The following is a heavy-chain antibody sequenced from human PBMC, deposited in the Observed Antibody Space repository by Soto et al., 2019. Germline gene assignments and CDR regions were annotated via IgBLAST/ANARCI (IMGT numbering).Heavy chain of an antibody. D-gene: IGHD3-10*01. Sequence: QVQLQESGPGLVKPSQTLSLTCTVSGGSISSGGYFWSWIRQHPGKGLEWIGDINYSGSTYSNPSLKSRVTISVDTSKNQVSLKLSSVTAADTAVYYCARDILLWFGELPPRAHDAFDIWGQGTMVTVSS. CDR3: ARDILLWFGELPPRAHDAFDI. V-gene: IGHV4-31*03. J-gene: IGHJ3*02. CDR1: GGSISSGGYF. CDR2: INYSGST.